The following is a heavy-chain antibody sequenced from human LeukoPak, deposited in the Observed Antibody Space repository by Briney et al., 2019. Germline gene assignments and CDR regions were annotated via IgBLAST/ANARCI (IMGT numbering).Heavy chain of an antibody. D-gene: IGHD3-10*01. CDR2: IYSGGST. CDR3: AKDPVPSYYGSGSADY. Sequence: GGSLRLSCAASGFTVSSNYMSWVRQAPGKGLEWVSVIYSGGSTYYADSVKGRFTISRDNSKNTLYLQMNSLRAEDTAVYYCAKDPVPSYYGSGSADYWGQGTQVTVSS. CDR1: GFTVSSNY. J-gene: IGHJ4*02. V-gene: IGHV3-66*01.